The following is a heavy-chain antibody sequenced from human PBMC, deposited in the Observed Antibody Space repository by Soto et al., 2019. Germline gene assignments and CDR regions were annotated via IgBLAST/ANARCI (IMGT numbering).Heavy chain of an antibody. V-gene: IGHV1-69*08. D-gene: IGHD3-10*02. CDR1: GGTFSSYT. J-gene: IGHJ5*02. CDR3: ARDFHYDLSGEANH. Sequence: QVQPVQSGAEVKKPGSSVKVSCKASGGTFSSYTISWVRQAPGQGLEWMGKIIPILGTANYAQKFQGRVTITADKSTSTAYMEMSSLRSEDTAVYYCARDFHYDLSGEANHWGQGTLVTVSS. CDR2: IIPILGTA.